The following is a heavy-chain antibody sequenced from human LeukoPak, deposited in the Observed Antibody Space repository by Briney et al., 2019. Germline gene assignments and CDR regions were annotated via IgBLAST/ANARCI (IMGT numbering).Heavy chain of an antibody. D-gene: IGHD3-10*01. Sequence: GGSLRLSCTVSGFTFSIYAMTWVRQAPGKGLEWISAISGSGGSTYSADSVKGLFTISRDNSKNTLYMQMNSLRAEDTAVYYCAKGRSSGSYYYTPDYWGQGTLVTVSS. CDR1: GFTFSIYA. V-gene: IGHV3-23*01. J-gene: IGHJ4*02. CDR3: AKGRSSGSYYYTPDY. CDR2: ISGSGGST.